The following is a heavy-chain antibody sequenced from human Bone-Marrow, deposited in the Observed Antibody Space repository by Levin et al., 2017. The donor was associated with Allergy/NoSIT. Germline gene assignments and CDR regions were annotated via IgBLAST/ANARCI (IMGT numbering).Heavy chain of an antibody. J-gene: IGHJ6*03. CDR1: GGSISSYY. Sequence: KTSETLSLTCTVSGGSISSYYWSWIRQPPGKGLEWIGYIYYSGSTNYNPSLKSRVTISVDTSRNQFSLKLSSVTAADTAVYYCASTKRQTGAKYHYYMDVWGKGTTVTVSS. CDR3: ASTKRQTGAKYHYYMDV. CDR2: IYYSGST. V-gene: IGHV4-59*01. D-gene: IGHD7-27*01.